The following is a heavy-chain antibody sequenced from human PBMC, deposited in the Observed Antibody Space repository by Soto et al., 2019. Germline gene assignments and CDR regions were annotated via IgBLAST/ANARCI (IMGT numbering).Heavy chain of an antibody. D-gene: IGHD3-10*01. CDR1: GYSFASYW. J-gene: IGHJ5*02. V-gene: IGHV5-10-1*01. CDR2: IDPSDSYT. Sequence: GESLKISCKGSGYSFASYWISWVRQMPGKGLEWMGRIDPSDSYTNYSPSFQGHVTISADKSISTAYPQWSSLKASDTAMYYCAGIIRGVIIHDFWFDPWGQGTLVTVSS. CDR3: AGIIRGVIIHDFWFDP.